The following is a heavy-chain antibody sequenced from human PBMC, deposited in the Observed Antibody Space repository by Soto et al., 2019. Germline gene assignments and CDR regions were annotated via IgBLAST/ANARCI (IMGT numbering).Heavy chain of an antibody. J-gene: IGHJ5*02. V-gene: IGHV4-30-2*01. CDR3: ARVWFGESSWFDP. CDR2: ICHSGNT. Sequence: SETLSLTCTVSGGSITIGGYCWSWIRQPPGQGLEWIGYICHSGNTYYNPSLKSRVTTSLDRSKNQFSLNLSSVTAADTTVYYCARVWFGESSWFDPWGQGTLVTVSS. CDR1: GGSITIGGYC. D-gene: IGHD3-10*01.